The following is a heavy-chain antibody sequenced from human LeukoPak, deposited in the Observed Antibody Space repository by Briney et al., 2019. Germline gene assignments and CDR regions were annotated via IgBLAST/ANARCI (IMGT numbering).Heavy chain of an antibody. J-gene: IGHJ3*02. CDR1: GYTFTSYG. D-gene: IGHD6-19*01. Sequence: ASVKVSCKASGYTFTSYGISWVRQAPGQGLEWMGWISAYNGNTNYAQKLQGRVTMTTDTSTSTAYMELRSLRSDDTAVYYCARYSSGWWAADAFDIWGQGTMVTVSS. CDR3: ARYSSGWWAADAFDI. V-gene: IGHV1-18*01. CDR2: ISAYNGNT.